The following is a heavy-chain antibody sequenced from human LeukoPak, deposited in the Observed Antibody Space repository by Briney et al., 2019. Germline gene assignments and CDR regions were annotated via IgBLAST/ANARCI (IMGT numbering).Heavy chain of an antibody. Sequence: GGSLTLSCAVSGFTSSTAWLTWVRQAPGKGLEWVADMRQDGSDKYYVDSVKGRFFISGDIAKNSLYLQMNSLRAEDTAVYHCAREWHYGEFDYWGQGTLVTVSS. D-gene: IGHD4-17*01. CDR1: GFTSSTAW. CDR3: AREWHYGEFDY. V-gene: IGHV3-7*01. J-gene: IGHJ4*02. CDR2: MRQDGSDK.